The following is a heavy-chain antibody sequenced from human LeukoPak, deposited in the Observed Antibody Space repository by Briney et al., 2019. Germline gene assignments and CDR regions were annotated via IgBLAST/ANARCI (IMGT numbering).Heavy chain of an antibody. CDR1: GYTFTGYY. V-gene: IGHV1-2*04. CDR3: ARDVGYGSGTQWNWFDP. CDR2: INPKSGGT. D-gene: IGHD3-10*01. Sequence: AASVKVSCKASGYTFTGYYMHWVRQAPGQGLEWMGWINPKSGGTNYAQKFQGWVTMTRDTSISTAYMELSRLRSDDTAVYYSARDVGYGSGTQWNWFDPWGQGTLVTVSS. J-gene: IGHJ5*02.